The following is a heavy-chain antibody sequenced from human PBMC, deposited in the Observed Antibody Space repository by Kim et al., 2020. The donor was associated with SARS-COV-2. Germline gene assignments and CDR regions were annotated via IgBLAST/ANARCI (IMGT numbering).Heavy chain of an antibody. D-gene: IGHD5-12*01. CDR1: GFTFSSYG. CDR3: ARDYTMATIGGPQWGFDY. J-gene: IGHJ4*02. CDR2: IWYDGSNK. V-gene: IGHV3-33*01. Sequence: GGSLRLSCAASGFTFSSYGMHWVRQAPGKGLEWVAVIWYDGSNKYYADSVKGRFTISRDNSKNTLYLQMNSLRAEDTAVYYCARDYTMATIGGPQWGFDYWGQGTLVTVSS.